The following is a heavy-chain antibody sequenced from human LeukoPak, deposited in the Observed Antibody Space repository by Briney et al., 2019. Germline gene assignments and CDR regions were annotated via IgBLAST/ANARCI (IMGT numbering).Heavy chain of an antibody. J-gene: IGHJ4*02. CDR2: IYYSGST. CDR3: ARGRDIVVVVAATRRRDYFDY. CDR1: GGSISSSSYY. Sequence: PSETLSLTCTVPGGSISSSSYYWGWIRQPPGKGLEWIGSIYYSGSTNYNPSLKSRVTISVDTSKNQFSLKLSSVTAADTAVYYCARGRDIVVVVAATRRRDYFDYWGQGTPVTVSS. D-gene: IGHD2-15*01. V-gene: IGHV4-39*07.